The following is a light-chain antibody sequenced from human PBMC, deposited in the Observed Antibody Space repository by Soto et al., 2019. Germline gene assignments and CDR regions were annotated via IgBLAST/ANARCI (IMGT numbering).Light chain of an antibody. V-gene: IGKV1-39*01. CDR1: QSISSY. CDR3: QQSYSTPPT. J-gene: IGKJ1*01. Sequence: DIQMTQSPSSLSASVGDRVTITGRASQSISSYLNWYQQKPGKAPKLLIYAASSLQSGVPSRFSGSGSGTDFTLTISSLQPEDFANYYCQQSYSTPPTFGQGNKVEIK. CDR2: AAS.